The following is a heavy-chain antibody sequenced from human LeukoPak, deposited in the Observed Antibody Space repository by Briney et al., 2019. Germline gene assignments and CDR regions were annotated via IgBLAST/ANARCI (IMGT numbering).Heavy chain of an antibody. CDR2: IYYSGST. CDR3: ARVRAGAYYDFWSGPTGFDP. V-gene: IGHV4-59*01. J-gene: IGHJ5*02. Sequence: PSETLSLTCTVSGGSMSSYYWSWIGQPPGKGLEWTGYIYYSGSTNYNPSLKSRVTISVDTSKNQFSLKLSSVTAADTAVYYCARVRAGAYYDFWSGPTGFDPWGHGPLVTVSS. D-gene: IGHD3-3*01. CDR1: GGSMSSYY.